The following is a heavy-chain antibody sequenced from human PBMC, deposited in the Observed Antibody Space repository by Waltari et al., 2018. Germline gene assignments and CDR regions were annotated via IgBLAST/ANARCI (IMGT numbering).Heavy chain of an antibody. CDR1: GGSISNSY. Sequence: QVQLQESGPGLVKPSETLSLTCSVSGGSISNSYWTWIRQSPGKGLEWIGDIYYSGNANFNPSLNNRVAISADTSKNQFSLKLSSVIAADTAVYYCARAHLQVVTTRDDYYIYYMDVWGKGTTVTVSS. V-gene: IGHV4-59*01. D-gene: IGHD5-12*01. J-gene: IGHJ6*03. CDR3: ARAHLQVVTTRDDYYIYYMDV. CDR2: IYYSGNA.